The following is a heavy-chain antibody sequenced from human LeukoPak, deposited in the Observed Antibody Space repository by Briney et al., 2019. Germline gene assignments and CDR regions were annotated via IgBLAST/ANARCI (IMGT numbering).Heavy chain of an antibody. V-gene: IGHV4-59*12. Sequence: SPSETLSLTCTVSGGSISSYDWSWIRQPPGKGLEWVGYIYSSGSTNYNPSLKSRVTMSLDTSKNQFSLNLKSVTAADTAVYYCARDCSGGSCYPLYGMDVWGQGTTVTVSS. J-gene: IGHJ6*02. CDR3: ARDCSGGSCYPLYGMDV. D-gene: IGHD2-15*01. CDR1: GGSISSYD. CDR2: IYSSGST.